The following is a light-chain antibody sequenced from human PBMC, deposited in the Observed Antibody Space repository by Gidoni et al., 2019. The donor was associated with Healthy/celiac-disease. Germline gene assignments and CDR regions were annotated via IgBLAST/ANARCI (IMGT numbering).Light chain of an antibody. CDR2: KAS. Sequence: DIQMPQPPSTLSASVGDRVTITCRASQSISSWLAWYQQKPGKAPKLLIYKASSLESGVPSRFSASGAGTEFALTISSLQPDDFATYYCQQYNSYLWTFGQGTKVEIK. J-gene: IGKJ1*01. CDR3: QQYNSYLWT. V-gene: IGKV1-5*03. CDR1: QSISSW.